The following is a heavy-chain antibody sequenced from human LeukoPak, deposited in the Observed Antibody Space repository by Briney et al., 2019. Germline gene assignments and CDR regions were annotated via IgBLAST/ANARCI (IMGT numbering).Heavy chain of an antibody. D-gene: IGHD3-22*01. Sequence: SETLSLTCAVSGYSTSSGYYWGWIRQPPGKGLEWIGSIYHSGSTYYNPSLKSRVTISVDTSKNQFSLKLSSVTAADTAVYYCARQEGLGSGYYLWGQGTLVTVSS. J-gene: IGHJ4*02. V-gene: IGHV4-38-2*01. CDR3: ARQEGLGSGYYL. CDR1: GYSTSSGYY. CDR2: IYHSGST.